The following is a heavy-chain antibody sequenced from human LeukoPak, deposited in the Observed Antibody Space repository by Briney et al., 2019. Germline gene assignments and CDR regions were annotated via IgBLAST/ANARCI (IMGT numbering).Heavy chain of an antibody. CDR1: GFDFSSNW. J-gene: IGHJ4*02. Sequence: GGSLRLSCAASGFDFSSNWMHWVRHAPGQGLVWVSRIKGDGISTNYADSVKGRFTISGDNAKNSLCLQMNSLRAEDTAVYYCARDEAGFFGNYYDSSGYLKSDYWGQGTLVTVSS. D-gene: IGHD3-22*01. CDR3: ARDEAGFFGNYYDSSGYLKSDY. CDR2: IKGDGIST. V-gene: IGHV3-74*01.